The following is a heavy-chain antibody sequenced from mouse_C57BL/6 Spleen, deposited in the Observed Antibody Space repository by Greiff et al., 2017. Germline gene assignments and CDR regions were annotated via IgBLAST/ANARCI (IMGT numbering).Heavy chain of an antibody. CDR1: GYAFSSYW. D-gene: IGHD2-2*01. CDR3: ARSEYGYDKGDC. J-gene: IGHJ2*01. V-gene: IGHV1-80*01. Sequence: QVQLQQSGAELVKPGASVKISCKASGYAFSSYWMNWVKQRPGKGLEWIGQIYPGDGDTNYNGKFKGKATLTADKSSSTAYMQLSSLTSEDSAVCFCARSEYGYDKGDCWGQGTTLTVSS. CDR2: IYPGDGDT.